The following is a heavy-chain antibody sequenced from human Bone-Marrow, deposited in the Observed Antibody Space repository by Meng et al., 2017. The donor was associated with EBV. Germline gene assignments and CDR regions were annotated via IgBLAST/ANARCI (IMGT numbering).Heavy chain of an antibody. CDR1: GFTFSSYS. V-gene: IGHV3-21*01. CDR3: AREATLTTYYY. CDR2: ISSSSSYI. J-gene: IGHJ4*02. D-gene: IGHD4-17*01. Sequence: EGQLVESGGGLVKPGGALRLSCAASGFTFSSYSMNWVRQAPGKGLEWVSSISSSSSYIYYADSVKGRFTISRDNGKNSLYLQMNSLRAEDTAVYYCAREATLTTYYYWGQGTLVTVAS.